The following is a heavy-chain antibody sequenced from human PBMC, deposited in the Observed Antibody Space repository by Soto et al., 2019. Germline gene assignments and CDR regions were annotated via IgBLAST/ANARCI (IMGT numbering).Heavy chain of an antibody. D-gene: IGHD3-16*01. CDR1: GGSISSGGYS. J-gene: IGHJ4*02. CDR3: ARERRRGYFDY. CDR2: IYHSGST. Sequence: QLQLQESGSGLVKPSQTLSLTCAVSGGSISSGGYSWSWIRQPPGKGLEGIGYIYHSGSTYYNPSLTGRGTISVDRSKNQLSLKLSSVTAADTAVYYCARERRRGYFDYWGQGTLVTVSS. V-gene: IGHV4-30-2*01.